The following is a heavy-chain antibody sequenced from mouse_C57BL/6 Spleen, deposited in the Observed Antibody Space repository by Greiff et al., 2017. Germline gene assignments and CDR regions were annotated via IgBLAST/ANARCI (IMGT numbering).Heavy chain of an antibody. Sequence: QVQLQQSGPELVKPGASVKISCKTSGYAFSSSWMNWVKQRPGKGLEWIGRIYPGDGETNYNRKFTGKATMTADTSSSTAYMQLSSRTSEDSAVYSCARSSGGYIRWLTWFAYWGQGTLVTVSA. V-gene: IGHV1-82*01. CDR2: IYPGDGET. D-gene: IGHD2-3*01. J-gene: IGHJ3*01. CDR1: GYAFSSSW. CDR3: ARSSGGYIRWLTWFAY.